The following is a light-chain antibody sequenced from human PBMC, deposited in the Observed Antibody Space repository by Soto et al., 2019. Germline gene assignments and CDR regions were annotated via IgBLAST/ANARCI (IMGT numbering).Light chain of an antibody. V-gene: IGKV3-15*01. CDR2: GTS. CDR1: QSVNSN. CDR3: QQYHNWPPIT. Sequence: EMGMTQSPATLSVSPGERATLSCRASQSVNSNLAWYQQKAGQAPRLLIYGTSTRASGIPARFSGSGSGTEFTLTISSLQSEDFAVYYCQQYHNWPPITFGQGTRLEIK. J-gene: IGKJ5*01.